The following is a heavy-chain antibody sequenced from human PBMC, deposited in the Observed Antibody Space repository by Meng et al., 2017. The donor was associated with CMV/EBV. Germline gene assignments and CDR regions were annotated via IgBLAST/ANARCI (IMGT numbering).Heavy chain of an antibody. V-gene: IGHV3-30*02. D-gene: IGHD2-2*01. CDR3: AKDRKRYCSSTSCYLGTFDY. Sequence: GESLKISCAASGFTFSSYGMHWVRQAPGKGLEWVAVIWYDGSNKYYADSVKGRFTISRDNSKNTLYLQMNSLRAEDTAVYYCAKDRKRYCSSTSCYLGTFDYWGQGTLVTVSS. J-gene: IGHJ4*02. CDR2: IWYDGSNK. CDR1: GFTFSSYG.